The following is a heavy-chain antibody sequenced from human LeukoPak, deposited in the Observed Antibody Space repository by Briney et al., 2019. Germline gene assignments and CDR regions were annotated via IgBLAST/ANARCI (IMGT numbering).Heavy chain of an antibody. CDR1: GYTFTGYY. CDR3: ARSDLDIAVLKFDY. J-gene: IGHJ4*02. Sequence: GASVKVSCKASGYTFTGYYMHWVRQAPGQGLEWMGWINPDSGGTNYAQMFQGRVTMTRDTSISTAYMELSRLRSDDTAVYYCARSDLDIAVLKFDYWGPGTLVTVSS. V-gene: IGHV1-2*02. CDR2: INPDSGGT. D-gene: IGHD5-12*01.